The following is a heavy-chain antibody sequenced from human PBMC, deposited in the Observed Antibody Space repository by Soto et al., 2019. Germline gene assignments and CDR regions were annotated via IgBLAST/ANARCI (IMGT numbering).Heavy chain of an antibody. J-gene: IGHJ6*03. CDR2: INPSGGST. V-gene: IGHV1-46*03. Sequence: QVQLVQSGSEVKKPGASVKVSCKASGYTFTNYYIHWVRQAPGQGLEWMGIINPSGGSTTYAQKFQGRDTLTRDTSAPTVYMDLSSLRSEDTAMYYCCRGGNDILTGFPHYYMDVWGKGTTVTVSS. D-gene: IGHD3-9*01. CDR3: CRGGNDILTGFPHYYMDV. CDR1: GYTFTNYY.